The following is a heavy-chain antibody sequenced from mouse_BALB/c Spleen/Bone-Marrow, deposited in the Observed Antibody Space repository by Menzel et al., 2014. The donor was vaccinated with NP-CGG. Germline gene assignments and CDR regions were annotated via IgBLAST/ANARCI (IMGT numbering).Heavy chain of an antibody. D-gene: IGHD2-4*01. CDR3: TRDDYGY. CDR2: VNPNNGGT. CDR1: GYTFTEYT. J-gene: IGHJ2*01. Sequence: EVQGVESGPELVKPGASVKISCKTSGYTFTEYTMHWVKQSHGESLEWIGGVNPNNGGTSYNQKFKGKATLTVDTSSSTAYMQLSSLTSEDSAVYYCTRDDYGYWGQGTTLTVSS. V-gene: IGHV1-18*01.